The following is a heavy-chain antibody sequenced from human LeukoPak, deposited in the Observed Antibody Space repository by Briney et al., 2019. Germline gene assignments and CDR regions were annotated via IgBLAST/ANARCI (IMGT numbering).Heavy chain of an antibody. CDR2: ISTYNGNT. CDR3: ARGWELSI. V-gene: IGHV1-18*01. J-gene: IGHJ3*02. Sequence: ASVNVSCKASGYTFTNYAISWVRQAPRQGPEWMGWISTYNGNTDYAQKLPDRVTMTTDTSTSKAYRELRKLRADDTALYYCARGWELSIWGQGTMVTVSS. CDR1: GYTFTNYA. D-gene: IGHD3-10*01.